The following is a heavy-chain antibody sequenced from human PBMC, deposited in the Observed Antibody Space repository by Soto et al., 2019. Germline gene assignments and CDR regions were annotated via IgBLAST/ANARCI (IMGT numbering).Heavy chain of an antibody. D-gene: IGHD2-21*01. J-gene: IGHJ4*02. V-gene: IGHV3-7*01. CDR3: ARGGLLLDY. Sequence: PGGSLRLSCEASGITFNWMSWVRQAPGKGLEWVANIKQDGSEKYYVDSVKGRFTVSRDNAKSSVYLQMNSLRAEDTAVYYCARGGLLLDYWGQGTLVTVSS. CDR1: GITFNW. CDR2: IKQDGSEK.